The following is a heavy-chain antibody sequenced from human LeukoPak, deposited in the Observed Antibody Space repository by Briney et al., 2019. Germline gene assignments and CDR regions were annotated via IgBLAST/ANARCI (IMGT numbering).Heavy chain of an antibody. D-gene: IGHD3-10*01. J-gene: IGHJ3*02. CDR3: AREGVFGSVLDGFDI. V-gene: IGHV3-30*02. CDR1: GFTFSSYG. Sequence: QPGGSLRLSCAASGFTFSSYGMHWVRQAPGKGLEWVAFIRYDGSNKYYADSVKGRFTISRDNSKNTLYLQMNSLRAEDTAVYYCAREGVFGSVLDGFDIWGQGTMVTVSS. CDR2: IRYDGSNK.